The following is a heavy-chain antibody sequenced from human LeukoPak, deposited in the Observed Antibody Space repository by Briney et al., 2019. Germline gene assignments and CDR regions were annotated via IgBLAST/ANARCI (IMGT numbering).Heavy chain of an antibody. D-gene: IGHD2-21*01. CDR3: ARYMWSPFSYFDY. Sequence: SETLSLTCAVYGGSFSGYYWSWIRQPPGKGLEWIGEINHSGSTNYNPSLKSRVTMSVDTSKNQFSLKLSSVTAADTAVYYCARYMWSPFSYFDYWGQGTLVTVSS. V-gene: IGHV4-34*01. CDR2: INHSGST. J-gene: IGHJ4*02. CDR1: GGSFSGYY.